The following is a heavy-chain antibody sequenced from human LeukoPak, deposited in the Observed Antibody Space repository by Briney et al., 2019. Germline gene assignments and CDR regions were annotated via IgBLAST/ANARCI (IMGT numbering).Heavy chain of an antibody. CDR2: INHSGST. CDR1: GGSFSGYY. CDR3: ASASGSYPDY. J-gene: IGHJ4*02. D-gene: IGHD1-26*01. Sequence: SETLSLTCAVYGGSFSGYYWSWIRQPPGKGLEWIGEINHSGSTNYNPSLKSRVTISVDTSKNQFSLKLSSVTAADTAVYYCASASGSYPDYWSQGTVVTVSS. V-gene: IGHV4-34*01.